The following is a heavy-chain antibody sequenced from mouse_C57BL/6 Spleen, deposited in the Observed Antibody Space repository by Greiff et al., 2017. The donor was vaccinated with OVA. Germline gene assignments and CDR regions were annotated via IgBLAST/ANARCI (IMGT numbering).Heavy chain of an antibody. V-gene: IGHV1-26*01. CDR3: ARFITTVVARYYYAMDY. D-gene: IGHD1-1*01. J-gene: IGHJ4*01. Sequence: EVQLQQSGPELVKPGASVKISCKASGYTFTDYYMNWVKQSHGKSLEWIGDINPNNGGTSYNQKFKGKATLTVDKSSSTAYMELRSLTSEASAVYYCARFITTVVARYYYAMDYWGQGTSVTVSS. CDR1: GYTFTDYY. CDR2: INPNNGGT.